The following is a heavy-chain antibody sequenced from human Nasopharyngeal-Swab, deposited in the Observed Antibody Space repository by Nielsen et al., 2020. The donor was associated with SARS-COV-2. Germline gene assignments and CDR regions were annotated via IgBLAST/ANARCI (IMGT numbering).Heavy chain of an antibody. Sequence: SETLSLTCTVSGGSISRSTYYWGWIRQPPGKGLEWIGSIYYSGSTYYNPSLKSRVTIFADTSKNQFSLKLTSVTAADTAVYYCARTAATEFGWGYGSGSSRFRFDPWGQGTLVTVSS. D-gene: IGHD3-10*01. V-gene: IGHV4-39*07. J-gene: IGHJ5*02. CDR3: ARTAATEFGWGYGSGSSRFRFDP. CDR2: IYYSGST. CDR1: GGSISRSTYY.